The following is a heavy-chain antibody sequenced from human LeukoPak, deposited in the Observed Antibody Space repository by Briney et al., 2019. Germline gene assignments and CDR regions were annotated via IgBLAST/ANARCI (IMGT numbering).Heavy chain of an antibody. CDR3: AKDRYYGSGTPTFFDY. Sequence: GGSLRLSCAASGFTFSSYWMHWVRQAPGKGLVWVSRIDTDGSNTAYADSVKGRFTISRDNAKNTLYLQMNSLRAEDTAVYYCAKDRYYGSGTPTFFDYWGQGTLVTVSS. CDR1: GFTFSSYW. J-gene: IGHJ4*02. CDR2: IDTDGSNT. V-gene: IGHV3-74*01. D-gene: IGHD3-10*01.